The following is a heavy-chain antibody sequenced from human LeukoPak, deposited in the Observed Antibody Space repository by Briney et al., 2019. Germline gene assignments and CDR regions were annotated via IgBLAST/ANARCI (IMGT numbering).Heavy chain of an antibody. J-gene: IGHJ1*01. V-gene: IGHV1-2*02. CDR2: INPNNGGT. Sequence: ASVKVSCKASGYTFTGYYMHWVRQAPGQGLEWMGWINPNNGGTSYAQKFQGRVTMTRDTSITSAYMELPSLTSDDTAVYYCAKESYSSSRDFQHWGQGTLVTVSS. CDR3: AKESYSSSRDFQH. D-gene: IGHD6-13*01. CDR1: GYTFTGYY.